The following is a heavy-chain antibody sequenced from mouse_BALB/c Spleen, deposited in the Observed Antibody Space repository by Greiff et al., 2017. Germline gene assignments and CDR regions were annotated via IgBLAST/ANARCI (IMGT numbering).Heavy chain of an antibody. J-gene: IGHJ4*01. CDR1: GYTFTSYT. Sequence: VQLQQSAAELARPGASVKMSCKASGYTFTSYTMHWVKQRPGQGLEWIGYINPSSGYTEYNQKFQDKTTLTADKSSSTAYMQLSSLTSEDSAVYYCARGDYAIDYWGQGTSVTVSS. CDR3: ARGDYAIDY. V-gene: IGHV1-4*02. CDR2: INPSSGYT.